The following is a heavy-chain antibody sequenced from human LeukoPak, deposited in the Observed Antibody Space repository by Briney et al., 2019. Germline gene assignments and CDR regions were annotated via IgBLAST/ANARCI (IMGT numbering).Heavy chain of an antibody. Sequence: GGSLRLSCAASGVTFNSYAMGWVRQFPGKGLEWVAFIRYDGSNKYYADPVKGRFTISRDNSKNTLYLQMNSLRAEDTAVYYCAKDRIGYSGYDSIYYYYYYMDVWGKGTTVTVSS. V-gene: IGHV3-30*02. CDR1: GVTFNSYA. CDR3: AKDRIGYSGYDSIYYYYYYMDV. J-gene: IGHJ6*03. CDR2: IRYDGSNK. D-gene: IGHD5-12*01.